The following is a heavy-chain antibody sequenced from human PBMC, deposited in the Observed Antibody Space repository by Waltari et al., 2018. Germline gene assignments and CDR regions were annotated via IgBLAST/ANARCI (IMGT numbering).Heavy chain of an antibody. Sequence: EVQLVASGGDLVQPGGSLRLSCAASAFTLSRSWMTWVRQAPGKGLEWVGNIQQNGSEKWYADSVRGRFTISRDNAMNSLYLQMNSLRVEDTAVYYCARDLVATPPWGQGTLVTVSS. CDR3: ARDLVATPP. CDR2: IQQNGSEK. V-gene: IGHV3-7*01. CDR1: AFTLSRSW. J-gene: IGHJ5*02. D-gene: IGHD2-21*02.